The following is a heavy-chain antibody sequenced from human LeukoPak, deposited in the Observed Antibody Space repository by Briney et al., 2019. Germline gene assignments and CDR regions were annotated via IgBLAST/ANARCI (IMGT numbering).Heavy chain of an antibody. J-gene: IGHJ6*03. CDR1: GGSISRYY. V-gene: IGHV4-59*01. D-gene: IGHD1-1*01. Sequence: SETLSLTCTVSGGSISRYYWSWIRQPLGTGLGWFGYVSDSGTTNYNPSLKSRVTISVDTSKNQFSLKLTSVTAADTAVYYCARVSWSPGTSYYYMDVWGKGTTITVSS. CDR2: VSDSGTT. CDR3: ARVSWSPGTSYYYMDV.